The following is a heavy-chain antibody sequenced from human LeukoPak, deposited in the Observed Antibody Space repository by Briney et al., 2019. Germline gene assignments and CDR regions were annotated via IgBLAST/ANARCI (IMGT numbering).Heavy chain of an antibody. CDR1: GYTFTSYD. CDR2: MNPNSGNT. CDR3: ARGKYDFWSGSFDFGY. V-gene: IGHV1-8*01. D-gene: IGHD3-3*01. J-gene: IGHJ4*02. Sequence: ASVKVSCKASGYTFTSYDINWVRQATGQGLEWMGWMNPNSGNTGYAQKFQGRVTMTRNTSISTAYMELSSLRSEDTAVYYCARGKYDFWSGSFDFGYWGQGTLVTVSS.